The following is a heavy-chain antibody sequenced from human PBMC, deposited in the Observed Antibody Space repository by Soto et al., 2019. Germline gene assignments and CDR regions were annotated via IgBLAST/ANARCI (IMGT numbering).Heavy chain of an antibody. CDR3: AKDLRTYDAFDI. CDR2: ISSSGMTI. Sequence: PGGSLRLSCAASGFSFSTYAMNWVRQAPGKGLEWVAYISSSGMTIYYADSVKGRFTISRDNAENSLYLQMHSLRDEDTAVYYCAKDLRTYDAFDIWGQGTMVTVSS. J-gene: IGHJ3*02. V-gene: IGHV3-48*02. CDR1: GFSFSTYA.